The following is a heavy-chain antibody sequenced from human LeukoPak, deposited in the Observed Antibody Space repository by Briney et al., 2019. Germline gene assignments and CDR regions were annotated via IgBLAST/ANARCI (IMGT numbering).Heavy chain of an antibody. J-gene: IGHJ4*02. CDR2: ISSSSSYI. D-gene: IGHD2-21*01. V-gene: IGHV3-21*01. CDR1: GFTFSSYS. Sequence: GGSLRLSCAASGFTFSSYSMNWVRQAPGKGLEWVSSISSSSSYIYYADSVKGRFTIPRDNAKNSLYLQMNSLRAEDTAVYYCARDLEAWVFDYWGQGTLVTVSS. CDR3: ARDLEAWVFDY.